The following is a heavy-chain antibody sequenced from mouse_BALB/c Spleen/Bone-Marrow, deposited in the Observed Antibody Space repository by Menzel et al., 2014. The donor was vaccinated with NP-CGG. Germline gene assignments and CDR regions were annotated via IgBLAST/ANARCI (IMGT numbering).Heavy chain of an antibody. CDR3: ARCQLRRHLGY. CDR1: GFNITDTY. V-gene: IGHV14-3*02. D-gene: IGHD2-12*01. Sequence: EVKLMESGAELVKPGASVKLSCTASGFNITDTYMHWVKQRPEQGLEWIARIDPTNGNTTYDPKFQGKTTITADKSSNTGYLLLSSLTSEDPPVYYCARCQLRRHLGYWGQGTSVTVSS. CDR2: IDPTNGNT. J-gene: IGHJ4*01.